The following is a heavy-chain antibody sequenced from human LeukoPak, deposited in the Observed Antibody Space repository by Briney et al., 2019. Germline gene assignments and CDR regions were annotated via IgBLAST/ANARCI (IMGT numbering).Heavy chain of an antibody. Sequence: GGSLRLSCAASGFTFSSYAMHWVRQAPGKGLEWVAVISYDGSNKYYADSVKGRFTISRDNSKNTLCLQMNSLRAEDTAVYYCARGARAYSSGYYYVDAFDIWGQGTMVTVSS. CDR2: ISYDGSNK. CDR1: GFTFSSYA. CDR3: ARGARAYSSGYYYVDAFDI. D-gene: IGHD3-22*01. V-gene: IGHV3-30-3*01. J-gene: IGHJ3*02.